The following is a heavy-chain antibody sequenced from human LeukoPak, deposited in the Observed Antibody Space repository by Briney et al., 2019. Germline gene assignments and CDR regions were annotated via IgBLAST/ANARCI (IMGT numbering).Heavy chain of an antibody. V-gene: IGHV3-13*01. D-gene: IGHD3-22*01. CDR1: GFTFSSYD. CDR2: IGTAGDT. Sequence: TGGSLRLSCAASGFTFSSYDMHWVRQATGKGLEWVSAIGTAGDTYYPGSVKGRFTISRENAKNSLYLQMNSLRAGDTAVYYCARGNWNYYDSSGYYLDYYYGMDVWGQGTTVTVSS. J-gene: IGHJ6*02. CDR3: ARGNWNYYDSSGYYLDYYYGMDV.